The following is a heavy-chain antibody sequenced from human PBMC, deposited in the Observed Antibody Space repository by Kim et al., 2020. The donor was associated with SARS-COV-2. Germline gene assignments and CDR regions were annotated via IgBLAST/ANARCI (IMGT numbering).Heavy chain of an antibody. D-gene: IGHD6-6*01. Sequence: PPFQGRVTISADKSISTAYLQWSSLKASDTAMYYCARQQLDPGGYYGMDVWGQGTTVTVSS. CDR3: ARQQLDPGGYYGMDV. J-gene: IGHJ6*02. V-gene: IGHV5-10-1*01.